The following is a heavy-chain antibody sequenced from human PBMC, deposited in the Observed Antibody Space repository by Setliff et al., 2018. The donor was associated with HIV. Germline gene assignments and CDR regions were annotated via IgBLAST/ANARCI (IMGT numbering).Heavy chain of an antibody. CDR3: ARDGWRHVLHGNYYYYFMDV. CDR1: GYRFSSYG. CDR2: ISAYNGNT. J-gene: IGHJ6*03. V-gene: IGHV1-18*01. D-gene: IGHD2-8*01. Sequence: ASVKVSCKASGYRFSSYGISWVRQAPGQGLEWMGWISAYNGNTKYTQKFQGRVTMTTDTSTSTAYMELRSLRSDDTAVYYCARDGWRHVLHGNYYYYFMDVWGKGTTVTVSS.